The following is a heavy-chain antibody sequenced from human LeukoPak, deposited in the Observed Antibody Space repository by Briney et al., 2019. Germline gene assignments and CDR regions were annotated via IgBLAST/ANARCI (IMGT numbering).Heavy chain of an antibody. CDR1: GFTFSTFS. CDR3: AKGFSDHYYYYMDV. V-gene: IGHV3-30*02. CDR2: IRYDGSNK. D-gene: IGHD2/OR15-2a*01. Sequence: GGSLRLSCAASGFTFSTFSMNWVRQAPGKGLEWVAFIRYDGSNKYYADSVKGRFTISRDNSKNTLYLQMNSLRAEDTAVYYCAKGFSDHYYYYMDVWGKGTTVTVSS. J-gene: IGHJ6*03.